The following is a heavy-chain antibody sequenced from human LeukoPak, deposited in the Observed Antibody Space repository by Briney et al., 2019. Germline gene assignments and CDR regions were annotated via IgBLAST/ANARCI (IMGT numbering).Heavy chain of an antibody. J-gene: IGHJ6*02. D-gene: IGHD3-10*01. CDR3: ARLNYYGSGKPV. V-gene: IGHV1-2*06. Sequence: GASVTVSFKASGYTFIAYHMHWVRQAPGQGLEWMGRIHPSSGATNYAQRFQGRVTLTRDTSINTAYMELSRLTSDDTAVYYCARLNYYGSGKPVWGQGTTVTVSS. CDR2: IHPSSGAT. CDR1: GYTFIAYH.